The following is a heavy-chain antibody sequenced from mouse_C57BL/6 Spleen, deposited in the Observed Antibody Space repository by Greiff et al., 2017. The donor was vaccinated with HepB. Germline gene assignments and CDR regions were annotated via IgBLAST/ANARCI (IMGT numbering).Heavy chain of an antibody. CDR3: TGGGLLWYFDV. D-gene: IGHD2-3*01. Sequence: EVKLVESGGGLVQPGGSMKLSCVASGFTFSNYWMNWVRQSPEKGLEWVAQIRLKSDNYATHYAESVKGRFTISRDDSKSSVYLQMNNLRAEDTGIYYCTGGGLLWYFDVWGTGTTVTVSS. J-gene: IGHJ1*03. CDR2: IRLKSDNYAT. V-gene: IGHV6-3*01. CDR1: GFTFSNYW.